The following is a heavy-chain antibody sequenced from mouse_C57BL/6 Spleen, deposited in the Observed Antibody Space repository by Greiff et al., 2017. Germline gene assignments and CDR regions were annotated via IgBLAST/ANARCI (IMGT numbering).Heavy chain of an antibody. V-gene: IGHV1-52*01. CDR1: GYTFTSYW. CDR2: IDPSDSET. J-gene: IGHJ2*01. Sequence: QVQLQQPGAELVRPGSSVKLSCKASGYTFTSYWMHWVKQRPIQGLEWIGNIDPSDSETHYNQKFKDKATLTVDKSSSTAYMQLSSLTSEDSAVYYCARDGLRRDFDYWGQGTTLTVSS. CDR3: ARDGLRRDFDY. D-gene: IGHD2-4*01.